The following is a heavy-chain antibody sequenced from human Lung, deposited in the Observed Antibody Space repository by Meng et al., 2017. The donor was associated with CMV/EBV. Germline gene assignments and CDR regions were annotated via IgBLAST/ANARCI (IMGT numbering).Heavy chain of an antibody. D-gene: IGHD5-12*01. CDR2: INPSSGGT. CDR3: ARGDIYPHNGYFDY. V-gene: IGHV1-2*02. CDR1: GYAFIDFY. Sequence: SGYAFIDFYMHWVRQAPGQGLEWLGWINPSSGGTSYAQKFQGRVTMTRDTSMSTAYMDLSRLTSDDTAVYYCARGDIYPHNGYFDYWGQGTLVTVSS. J-gene: IGHJ4*02.